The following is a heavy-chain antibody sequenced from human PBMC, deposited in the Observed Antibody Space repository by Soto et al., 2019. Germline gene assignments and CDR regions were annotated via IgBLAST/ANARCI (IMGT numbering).Heavy chain of an antibody. Sequence: GASVKVSCKASGYTFTSYDINWVRQATGQGLEWMGWMNPNSGNTGYAQRFQGRVTMTRNTSISTAYMELSSLRSEDTAVYYCARKIRDRPLEYSSGWYDYWGQGTLVTVSS. D-gene: IGHD6-19*01. CDR2: MNPNSGNT. CDR3: ARKIRDRPLEYSSGWYDY. V-gene: IGHV1-8*01. J-gene: IGHJ4*02. CDR1: GYTFTSYD.